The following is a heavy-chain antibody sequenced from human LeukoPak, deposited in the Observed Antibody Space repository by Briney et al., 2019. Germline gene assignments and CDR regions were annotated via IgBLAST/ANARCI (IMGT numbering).Heavy chain of an antibody. Sequence: GGSLRLSCAASGFTFSSYAMSWVRQAPGKGLEWVSAISGSGGGTYYADSVKGRFTISRDNSKNTLYLQMNSLRAEDTAVYYCAKDIGGDTMVRGVYYYYYYGMDVWGKGTTVTVSS. V-gene: IGHV3-23*01. D-gene: IGHD3-10*01. CDR3: AKDIGGDTMVRGVYYYYYYGMDV. J-gene: IGHJ6*04. CDR2: ISGSGGGT. CDR1: GFTFSSYA.